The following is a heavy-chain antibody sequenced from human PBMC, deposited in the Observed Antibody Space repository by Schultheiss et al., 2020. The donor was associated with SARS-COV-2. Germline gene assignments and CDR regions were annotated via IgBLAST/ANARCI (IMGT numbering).Heavy chain of an antibody. J-gene: IGHJ2*01. CDR2: IYTSGST. D-gene: IGHD6-13*01. Sequence: SQTLSLTCTVSGGSISSYYWSWIRQPAGKGLEWIGRIYTSGSTNYNPSLKSRVTMSVDTSKNQFSLKLSSVTAADTAVYYCARSIAAAGTKGYFDLWGRGTLVTVSS. CDR1: GGSISSYY. CDR3: ARSIAAAGTKGYFDL. V-gene: IGHV4-4*07.